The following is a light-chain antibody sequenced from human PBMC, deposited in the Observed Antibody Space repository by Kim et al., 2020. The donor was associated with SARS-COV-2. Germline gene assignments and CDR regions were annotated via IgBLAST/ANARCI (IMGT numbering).Light chain of an antibody. CDR3: KQTYISPVT. J-gene: IGKJ3*01. Sequence: DIQMTQSPSSLSASVGDRVTITCRTSQNINSHLNWYHQKPGRAPKLLIYAASTLQGGVPSRFSGSGSETDFTLTISSLQPEDFATYFCKQTYISPVTSGPGTKVDIK. CDR1: QNINSH. V-gene: IGKV1-39*01. CDR2: AAS.